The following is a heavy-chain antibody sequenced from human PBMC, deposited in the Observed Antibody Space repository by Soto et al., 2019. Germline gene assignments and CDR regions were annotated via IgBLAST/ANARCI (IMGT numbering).Heavy chain of an antibody. CDR1: GYTFTGYY. J-gene: IGHJ6*02. Sequence: QVQLVQSGAEVKKPGASVKVSCKASGYTFTGYYMHWVRQAPVQGLEWMGWINPNSGGTNYAQKFQGRVTMTRDTFISTAYMELSRLRSDDTAGYYCARDPRPGAYRSSWYAGDYYCYGMDVWGQGTTVTVSS. CDR3: ARDPRPGAYRSSWYAGDYYCYGMDV. CDR2: INPNSGGT. D-gene: IGHD6-13*01. V-gene: IGHV1-2*02.